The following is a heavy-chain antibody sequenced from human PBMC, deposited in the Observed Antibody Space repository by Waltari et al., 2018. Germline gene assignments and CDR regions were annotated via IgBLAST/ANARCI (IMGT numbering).Heavy chain of an antibody. CDR1: GGSFSGYY. CDR3: ALTNGWYFDY. D-gene: IGHD2-8*01. V-gene: IGHV4-34*01. CDR2: ISQSGDT. J-gene: IGHJ4*02. Sequence: QVQLQQWGAGLLKPSETLSLTCAVYGGSFSGYYWGWIRQTPGRGLEWIGEISQSGDTNDNPSLKSRVTISVDTSKNQFSLKLSSVTAADTAVYYCALTNGWYFDYWGQGTLVTVSS.